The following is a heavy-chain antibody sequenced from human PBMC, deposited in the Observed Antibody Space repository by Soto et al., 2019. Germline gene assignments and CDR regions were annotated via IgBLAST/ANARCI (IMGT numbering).Heavy chain of an antibody. Sequence: GGSLRLSCAASGFTFRNNVLSWVRQAPGKGLDWVSGITGSGRDTYYADSVKGRFTNSRDNSKNMVFLQMNSLRAEDTALYYCAKNGLDNSPSAIDSWGPGTLVTVSS. D-gene: IGHD2-8*01. CDR2: ITGSGRDT. V-gene: IGHV3-23*01. CDR1: GFTFRNNV. CDR3: AKNGLDNSPSAIDS. J-gene: IGHJ4*02.